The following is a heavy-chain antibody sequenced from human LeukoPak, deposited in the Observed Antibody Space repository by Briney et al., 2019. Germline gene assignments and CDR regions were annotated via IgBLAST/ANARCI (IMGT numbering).Heavy chain of an antibody. CDR2: VYPGDSDS. J-gene: IGHJ4*02. D-gene: IGHD3-22*01. V-gene: IGHV5-51*01. Sequence: AGESLKISCKGSGYSFSTYWIAWVRQMPGKGLEWMGIVYPGDSDSRYSPSFQGQVTISADKSINTAYLQWSSLKASDTAMYYCARHYYDTSGYFDYWGQGTLVTVAS. CDR1: GYSFSTYW. CDR3: ARHYYDTSGYFDY.